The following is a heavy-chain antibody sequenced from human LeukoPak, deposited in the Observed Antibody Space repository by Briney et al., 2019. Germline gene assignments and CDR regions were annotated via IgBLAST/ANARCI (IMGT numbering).Heavy chain of an antibody. V-gene: IGHV3-7*01. Sequence: GGSLRLSCAASGFTFSSYWMSWVRQAPGKGLEWVANINQDGSEKHCVDSVKGRFTISRDNAKNSLHLQMNSLRDEDTAVYYCARDRGMTTVTLDYWGQGTLVTVSS. CDR3: ARDRGMTTVTLDY. J-gene: IGHJ4*02. D-gene: IGHD4-17*01. CDR2: INQDGSEK. CDR1: GFTFSSYW.